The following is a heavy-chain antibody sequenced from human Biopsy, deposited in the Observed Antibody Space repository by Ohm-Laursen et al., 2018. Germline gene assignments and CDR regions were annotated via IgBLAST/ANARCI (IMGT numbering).Heavy chain of an antibody. CDR2: ISCSGMTK. D-gene: IGHD3-10*01. V-gene: IGHV3-11*01. CDR1: GFTFGDYY. Sequence: SLRLSCAASGFTFGDYYMSWIRQAPGQGLEWVSYISCSGMTKMDADSVKGRCTDSRDNAKNSLYLEMNNLTVEDTAVYYCATDGAGSYNENWGQGTLVSVSS. CDR3: ATDGAGSYNEN. J-gene: IGHJ4*02.